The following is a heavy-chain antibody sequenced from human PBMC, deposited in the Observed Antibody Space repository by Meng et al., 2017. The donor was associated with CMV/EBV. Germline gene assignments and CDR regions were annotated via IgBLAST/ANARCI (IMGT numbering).Heavy chain of an antibody. CDR3: AREGSSGSAYYFDY. D-gene: IGHD6-19*01. Sequence: SAYTFRSYYMHWVRQTPGQGREWMGIINTSGGSTSYAQKFQGRVTMNRDTSTSTVYMELSSLRSEDTAVYYCAREGSSGSAYYFDYWGQGTLVTVSS. J-gene: IGHJ4*02. V-gene: IGHV1-46*01. CDR1: AYTFRSYY. CDR2: INTSGGST.